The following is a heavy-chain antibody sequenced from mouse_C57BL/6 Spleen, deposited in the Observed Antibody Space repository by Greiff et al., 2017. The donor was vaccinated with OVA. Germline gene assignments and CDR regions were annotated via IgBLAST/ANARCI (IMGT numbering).Heavy chain of an antibody. J-gene: IGHJ1*03. Sequence: QVQLKESGPELVKPGASVKISCKASGYAFSSSWMNWVKQRPGKGLEWIGRIYPGDGDTNYNGKFKGKATLTADKSSSTAYMQLSSLTSEDSAVYFCARMGGKFVWYFDVWGTGTTVTVSS. V-gene: IGHV1-82*01. CDR1: GYAFSSSW. D-gene: IGHD2-1*01. CDR2: IYPGDGDT. CDR3: ARMGGKFVWYFDV.